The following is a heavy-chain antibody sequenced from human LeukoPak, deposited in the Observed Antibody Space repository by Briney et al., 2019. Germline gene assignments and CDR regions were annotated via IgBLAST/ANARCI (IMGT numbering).Heavy chain of an antibody. J-gene: IGHJ4*02. CDR1: SGSINSYY. V-gene: IGHV4-4*07. D-gene: IGHD5-18*01. CDR3: ARHGYTASHFFLDY. CDR2: IYTTGRA. Sequence: SETLSLTCSVSSGSINSYYWGWVRQPAGRGLEWIGRIYTTGRADYDPSLQSRVAMSIDTSQKQFSLNLKSMTAADTATYFCARHGYTASHFFLDYWSQGAPVTVSS.